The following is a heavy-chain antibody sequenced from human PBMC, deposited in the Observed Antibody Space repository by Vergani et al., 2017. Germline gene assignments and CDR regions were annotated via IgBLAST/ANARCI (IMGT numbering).Heavy chain of an antibody. J-gene: IGHJ4*02. CDR2: IYPGDSDT. CDR3: ARRGVGATTASYYFDY. D-gene: IGHD1-26*01. Sequence: EVQLVQSGAEVKKPGESLKISCKGSGYSFTRYWIGWVRQMPGKGLEWMGIIYPGDSDTRYSPSFQGQVTISADKSISTAYLQWSSLKASDTAMYYCARRGVGATTASYYFDYWGQGTLVTVSS. CDR1: GYSFTRYW. V-gene: IGHV5-51*03.